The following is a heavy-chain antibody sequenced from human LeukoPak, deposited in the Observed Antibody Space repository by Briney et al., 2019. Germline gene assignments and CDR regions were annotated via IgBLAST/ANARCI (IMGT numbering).Heavy chain of an antibody. J-gene: IGHJ6*03. CDR1: GGAFSSYT. CDR2: SIPILGIA. D-gene: IGHD4-17*01. CDR3: ARGPRDYGDYDFSYMDV. V-gene: IGHV1-69*10. Sequence: SVKVSCKASGGAFSSYTISWVRQARGQGVEWMGRSIPILGIANYAQNFQGRITITRNPSISTAYMELSSLRSEDTAVYYCARGPRDYGDYDFSYMDVWGKGTTVTVSS.